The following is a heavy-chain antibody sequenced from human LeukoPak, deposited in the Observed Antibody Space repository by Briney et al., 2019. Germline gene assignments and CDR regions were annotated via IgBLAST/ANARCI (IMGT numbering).Heavy chain of an antibody. CDR3: ARWHTSGHNYYYDY. J-gene: IGHJ4*02. CDR2: IQNDEIDK. Sequence: GGSLRLSCAASGFTFTTYGMHWVRQAPGKGLEWVAFIQNDEIDKFYADSVKGRFTISRDNSKNTLYLQMNSLRAEDTAVYYCARWHTSGHNYYYDYWGQGTLVTVSS. V-gene: IGHV3-30*12. D-gene: IGHD3-22*01. CDR1: GFTFTTYG.